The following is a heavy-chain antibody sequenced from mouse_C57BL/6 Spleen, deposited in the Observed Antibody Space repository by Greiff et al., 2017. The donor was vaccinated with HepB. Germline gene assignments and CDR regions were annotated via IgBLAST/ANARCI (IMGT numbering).Heavy chain of an antibody. V-gene: IGHV1-42*01. CDR1: GYSFTGYY. Sequence: EVKLMESGPELVKPGASVKISCKASGYSFTGYYMNWVKQSPEKSLEWIGEINPSTGGTTYNQKFKAKATLTVDKSSSTAYMQLKSLTSEDSAVYYCAAATMSLGYWGQGTTLTVSS. CDR3: AAATMSLGY. D-gene: IGHD2-1*01. CDR2: INPSTGGT. J-gene: IGHJ2*01.